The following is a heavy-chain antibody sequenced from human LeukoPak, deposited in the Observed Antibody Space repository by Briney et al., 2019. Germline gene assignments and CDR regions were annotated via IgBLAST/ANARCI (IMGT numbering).Heavy chain of an antibody. CDR1: GFTISSYA. J-gene: IGHJ4*02. V-gene: IGHV3-23*01. D-gene: IGHD5-18*01. Sequence: GGSLRLSCAASGFTISSYAMSWVRQAPGKGLEWVSSISGSGGSTYYADTVKGRFTISRDNSKNTLYLQMNSLRAEDTAVYYCAKAQHTAMDRHGDYWGRGTLVTVSS. CDR2: ISGSGGST. CDR3: AKAQHTAMDRHGDY.